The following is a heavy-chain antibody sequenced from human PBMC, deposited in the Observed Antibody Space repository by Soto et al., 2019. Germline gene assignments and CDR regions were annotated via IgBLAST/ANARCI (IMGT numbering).Heavy chain of an antibody. V-gene: IGHV1-69*01. CDR1: GGTFSSYA. D-gene: IGHD2-2*01. CDR3: ARARRGGAYQLLSHYYYYGMDV. Sequence: QVQLVQSGAEVKKPGSSVKVSCKASGGTFSSYAISWVRQAPGQGLEWMGGIIPIFGTANYAQKFQGRVTITADESTSTAYMELSSLRSEDTAVYYCARARRGGAYQLLSHYYYYGMDVWGQGTTVTVSS. CDR2: IIPIFGTA. J-gene: IGHJ6*02.